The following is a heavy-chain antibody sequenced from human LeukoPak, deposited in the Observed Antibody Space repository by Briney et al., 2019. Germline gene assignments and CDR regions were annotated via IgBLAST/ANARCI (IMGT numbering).Heavy chain of an antibody. J-gene: IGHJ4*02. CDR1: GFTFSSFW. CDR3: ATYPHPSGGYDSGTYAPFDY. V-gene: IGHV3-74*01. Sequence: GGSLRLSCAASGFTFSSFWMHWVRQPQGKGPVWVSRISSDGTTTTYADSVKGRFTISRDNAKNTLFLQMDSLRAEDTAVYYCATYPHPSGGYDSGTYAPFDYWGLGTLVTVSS. D-gene: IGHD3-10*01. CDR2: ISSDGTTT.